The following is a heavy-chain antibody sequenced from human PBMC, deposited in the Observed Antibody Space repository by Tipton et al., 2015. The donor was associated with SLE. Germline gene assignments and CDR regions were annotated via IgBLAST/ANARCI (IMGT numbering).Heavy chain of an antibody. CDR2: ISASGST. CDR1: GGSFSYYY. CDR3: ARHHPLMTVASFDY. D-gene: IGHD4/OR15-4a*01. V-gene: IGHV4-4*07. J-gene: IGHJ4*02. Sequence: TLSLTCTISGGSFSYYYWNWFRQPAGKGLEWIGHISASGSTNYNSSLRSRVTLSVDTSKDQFSLKLTSLTAADTAVYYCARHHPLMTVASFDYWGQGSLLIVSS.